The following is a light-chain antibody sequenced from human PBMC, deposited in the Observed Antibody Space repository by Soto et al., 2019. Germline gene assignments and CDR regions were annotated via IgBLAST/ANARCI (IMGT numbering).Light chain of an antibody. CDR3: QQCNAYPWT. Sequence: CPANLSVSPGERATLSCRASQGVTTYFAWYQQKSGKSPRLLIYDVSTMATGVPARFSGSGSETDFTLTISSLQPEDSATYYCQQCNAYPWTFGGGTKVDIK. V-gene: IGKV3-15*01. CDR2: DVS. CDR1: QGVTTY. J-gene: IGKJ4*02.